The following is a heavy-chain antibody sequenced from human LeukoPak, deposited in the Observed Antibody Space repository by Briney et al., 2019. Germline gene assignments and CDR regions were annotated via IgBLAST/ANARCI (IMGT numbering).Heavy chain of an antibody. CDR3: AKGRDGYNYHDAFDF. V-gene: IGHV3-23*01. J-gene: IGHJ3*01. Sequence: GGSLRLSCAVSGFSFSNYAMSWVRQAPGKGLEWVSAISGSGGSTYYTDSVKGRFTISRDNSKNTVYLQMDSLRAEDTAAYYCAKGRDGYNYHDAFDFWGQGTMVTVSS. CDR2: ISGSGGST. CDR1: GFSFSNYA. D-gene: IGHD5-24*01.